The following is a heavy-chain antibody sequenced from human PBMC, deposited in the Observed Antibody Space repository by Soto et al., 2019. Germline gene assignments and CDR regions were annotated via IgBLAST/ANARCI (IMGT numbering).Heavy chain of an antibody. V-gene: IGHV1-2*04. Sequence: VSVKVSCKASGYTFTGYYMHWVRQAPGQGLEWMGWINPNSGGTNYAQKFQGWVTMTRDTSISTAYMELSRLRSDDTAVYYCARGRRRLLWFGEQIYYYGMDVWGQGTTVTVSS. J-gene: IGHJ6*02. CDR3: ARGRRRLLWFGEQIYYYGMDV. D-gene: IGHD3-10*01. CDR2: INPNSGGT. CDR1: GYTFTGYY.